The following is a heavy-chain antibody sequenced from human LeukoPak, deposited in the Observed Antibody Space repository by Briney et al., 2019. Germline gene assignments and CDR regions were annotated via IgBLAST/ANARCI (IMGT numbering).Heavy chain of an antibody. Sequence: PGGSLRLSCAASGFTFSSYAMSWVRQAPGKGLEWVSGISGSGGSTYYADSVKGRFTISRDNSKNTLYLQMNSLRAEDTAVYYCAKDRGVWDGYNYGNFDSWGQGTLVTVSS. J-gene: IGHJ4*02. CDR3: AKDRGVWDGYNYGNFDS. V-gene: IGHV3-23*01. D-gene: IGHD5-24*01. CDR2: ISGSGGST. CDR1: GFTFSSYA.